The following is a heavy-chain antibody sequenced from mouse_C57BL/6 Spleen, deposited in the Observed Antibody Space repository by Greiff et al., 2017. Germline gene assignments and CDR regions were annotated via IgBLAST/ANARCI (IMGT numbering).Heavy chain of an antibody. V-gene: IGHV1-52*01. CDR1: GYTFTSYW. CDR3: AREEGRRYCDY. Sequence: QVQLQQPGAELVRPGSSVKLSCKASGYTFTSYWMHWVKQRPIQGLEWIGNIDPSDSETHYNQKFKDKATLTVDKSSSPAYMQLSSLTSEDSAVDYCAREEGRRYCDYWGQGTTRTVSS. J-gene: IGHJ2*01. CDR2: IDPSDSET. D-gene: IGHD3-3*01.